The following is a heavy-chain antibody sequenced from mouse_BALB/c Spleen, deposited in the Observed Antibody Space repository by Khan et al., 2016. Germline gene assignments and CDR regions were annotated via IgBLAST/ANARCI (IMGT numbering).Heavy chain of an antibody. J-gene: IGHJ1*01. V-gene: IGHV9-1*02. CDR3: ATEGGTTVVAPGFFDV. CDR2: IDTYSGET. CDR1: GYTFTSYG. D-gene: IGHD1-1*02. Sequence: QIQLVQSGPDLKKPGETVKISCKATGYTFTSYGMNWVKQAPGKGLKWMGWIDTYSGETKYADDFKGRFVFSLETSASTAYLQINNLKNEDMAIYFCATEGGTTVVAPGFFDVWGAGTTVTVSS.